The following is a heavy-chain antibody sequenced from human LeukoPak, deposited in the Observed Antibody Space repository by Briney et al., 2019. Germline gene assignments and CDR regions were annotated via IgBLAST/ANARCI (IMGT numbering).Heavy chain of an antibody. J-gene: IGHJ6*02. Sequence: SQTLSLTCAISGDCVSSNSVAWNWIRQSPSRGLEWLGRTCYRSKWYIDYAESVKSRIIINPDTSKNQFSLQLSSVTPEDTAVYYCARGDDYSPYGMDVWGQGTTVTVSS. CDR1: GDCVSSNSVA. CDR2: TCYRSKWYI. CDR3: ARGDDYSPYGMDV. D-gene: IGHD4-11*01. V-gene: IGHV6-1*01.